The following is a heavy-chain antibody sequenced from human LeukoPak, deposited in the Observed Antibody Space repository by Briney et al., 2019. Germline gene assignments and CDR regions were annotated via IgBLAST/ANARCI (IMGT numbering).Heavy chain of an antibody. D-gene: IGHD6-13*01. J-gene: IGHJ4*02. V-gene: IGHV3-20*04. Sequence: GGSLRLSCAASGLTVGDYGMSWVRPAPGKGLEWVSGINWSGESTGYADSVKGRFTISRDNAETALYLQMNSLRAEDTALYYRARDLSSSWYSLGYWGRGTLVTVSS. CDR1: GLTVGDYG. CDR2: INWSGEST. CDR3: ARDLSSSWYSLGY.